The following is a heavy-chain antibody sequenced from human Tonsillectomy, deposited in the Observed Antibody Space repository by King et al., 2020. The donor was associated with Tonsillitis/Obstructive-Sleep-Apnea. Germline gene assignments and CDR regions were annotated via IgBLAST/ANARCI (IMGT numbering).Heavy chain of an antibody. CDR2: INHSGST. J-gene: IGHJ6*02. V-gene: IGHV4-34*01. Sequence: VQLQQWGAGLLKPSETLSLTCAVYGGSFSGYYWSWIRQPPGKGLEWIGEINHSGSTNYNPSLKSRVTISVDTSKNQFSLKLSSVTAADTAVYYCARGGKSKYLSWMDYYYGMDVWGQGTTVTVSS. D-gene: IGHD4-11*01. CDR3: ARGGKSKYLSWMDYYYGMDV. CDR1: GGSFSGYY.